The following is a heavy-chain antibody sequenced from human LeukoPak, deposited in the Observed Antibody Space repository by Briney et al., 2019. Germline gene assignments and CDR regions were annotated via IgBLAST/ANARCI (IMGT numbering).Heavy chain of an antibody. CDR1: GGSISSYY. CDR2: IYYSGST. D-gene: IGHD5-18*01. CDR3: ARVGYSYGAKVGYYFDY. Sequence: PSETLSLTCTVSGGSISSYYWSWIRQPPGKGLEWIGYIYYSGSTNYNPSLKSRVTISVDTSKNQFSLKLSSVTAADTAVYYCARVGYSYGAKVGYYFDYWGQGTLVTVSS. J-gene: IGHJ4*02. V-gene: IGHV4-59*01.